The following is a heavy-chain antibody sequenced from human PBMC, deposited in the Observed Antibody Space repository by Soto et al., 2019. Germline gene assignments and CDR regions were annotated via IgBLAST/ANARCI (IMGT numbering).Heavy chain of an antibody. V-gene: IGHV3-30*03. D-gene: IGHD1-26*01. CDR1: GFTFSSYG. CDR2: ISYDGSNK. J-gene: IGHJ4*02. CDR3: ASNVPVGATVFDY. Sequence: PGGSLRLSCAASGFTFSSYGMHWVRQAPGKGLEWVAVISYDGSNKYYADSVKGRFTISRDNSKNTLYLQMNSLRAEDTAVYYCASNVPVGATVFDYWGQGTLVTVSS.